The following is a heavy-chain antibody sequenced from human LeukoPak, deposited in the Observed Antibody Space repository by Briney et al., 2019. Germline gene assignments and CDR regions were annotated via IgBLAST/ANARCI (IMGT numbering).Heavy chain of an antibody. D-gene: IGHD3-3*01. CDR3: ARNKITIFGVVRGYYFDY. CDR2: ISAYNGNT. V-gene: IGHV1-18*04. Sequence: ASVKVSCKASGYTFTGYYMHWVRQAPGQGLEWMGWISAYNGNTNYAQKLQGRVTMTTDTSTSTAYMELRSLRSDDTAVYYCARNKITIFGVVRGYYFDYWGQGTLVTVSS. CDR1: GYTFTGYY. J-gene: IGHJ4*02.